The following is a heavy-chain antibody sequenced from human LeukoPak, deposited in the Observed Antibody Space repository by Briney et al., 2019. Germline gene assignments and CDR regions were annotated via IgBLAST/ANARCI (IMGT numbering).Heavy chain of an antibody. CDR3: ARGGYQPYYYMDV. Sequence: GGSLRLSCAASGFIFSSYWMHWVRQAPGKGLVWVSRINSDGSTTSYADSVKGRFTISRDNSKNIVYLQMDSLRVDDTALYYCARGGYQPYYYMDVWGTGTTVTVSS. CDR1: GFIFSSYW. CDR2: INSDGSTT. V-gene: IGHV3-74*01. J-gene: IGHJ6*03. D-gene: IGHD2-2*01.